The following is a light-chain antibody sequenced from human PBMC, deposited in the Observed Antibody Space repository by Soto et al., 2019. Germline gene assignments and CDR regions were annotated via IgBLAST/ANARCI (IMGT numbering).Light chain of an antibody. CDR3: VSCDSILSAVV. CDR2: EHI. V-gene: IGLV1-51*02. Sequence: QSVLTQPPSGSVAPGQKVTISCSGSSSNIGKNFVSWYQQLPGTAPKLLIYEHIKRPSGIPDRFSGSRSGTSATLGITGLQTGDEADYYCVSCDSILSAVVFGTGTKVTVL. J-gene: IGLJ1*01. CDR1: SSNIGKNF.